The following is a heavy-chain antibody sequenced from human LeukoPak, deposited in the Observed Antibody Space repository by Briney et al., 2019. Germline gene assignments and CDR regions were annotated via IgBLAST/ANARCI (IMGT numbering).Heavy chain of an antibody. Sequence: SETLSLTRTVSGGSISSGDYYWSWIRQPPGKGLEWIGYIYYSGSTYYNPSLESRVSITVDTSKNQFSLKLSSVTAADTAVYYCGRDLQQLVQQGVYYYYGMDVWGQGTTVTVSS. CDR2: IYYSGST. J-gene: IGHJ6*02. V-gene: IGHV4-30-4*01. CDR1: GGSISSGDYY. CDR3: GRDLQQLVQQGVYYYYGMDV. D-gene: IGHD6-13*01.